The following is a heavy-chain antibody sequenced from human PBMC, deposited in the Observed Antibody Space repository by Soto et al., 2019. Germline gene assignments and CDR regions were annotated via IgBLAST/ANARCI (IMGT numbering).Heavy chain of an antibody. CDR2: ISGSGGRT. CDR3: AKTAAAGTTYYYYGLDV. CDR1: GFTFSSYA. Sequence: EVHLLESGGGLVQPGGSLRLSCAASGFTFSSYAMSWVRQAPGKGLEWVSAISGSGGRTSYADSVKGRFTISRDNTKNPLYLQMNSLRAEDKAVYYCAKTAAAGTTYYYYGLDVWGQGTTVTVS. J-gene: IGHJ6*02. D-gene: IGHD6-13*01. V-gene: IGHV3-23*01.